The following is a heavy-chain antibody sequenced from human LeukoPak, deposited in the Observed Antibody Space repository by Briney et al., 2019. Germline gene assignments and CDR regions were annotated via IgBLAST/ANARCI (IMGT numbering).Heavy chain of an antibody. J-gene: IGHJ4*02. V-gene: IGHV4-59*12. CDR1: GGSISSYY. D-gene: IGHD6-13*01. CDR2: IYYSGST. CDR3: ARVLPKSASVGVAAGYYYYDY. Sequence: SETLSLTCTVSGGSISSYYWSWIRQPPGKGLEWIGYIYYSGSTYYNPSLKSRVTISVDTSKNQFSLKLSSVTAADTAVYYCARVLPKSASVGVAAGYYYYDYWGQGTLVTVSS.